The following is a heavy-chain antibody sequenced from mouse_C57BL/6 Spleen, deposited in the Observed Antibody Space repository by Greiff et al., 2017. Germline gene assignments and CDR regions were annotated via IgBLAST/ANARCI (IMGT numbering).Heavy chain of an antibody. J-gene: IGHJ4*01. CDR3: LRHEVFYYAMDY. V-gene: IGHV10-1*01. Sequence: EVQGVESGGGLVQPKGSLKLSCAASGFSFNTYAMNWVRQAPGKGLEWVARIRSKSNNYATYYADSVKNRFTISRDDSESMLYLQMNNLKTEDTAMYYCLRHEVFYYAMDYWGQGTSVTVSS. CDR2: IRSKSNNYAT. CDR1: GFSFNTYA.